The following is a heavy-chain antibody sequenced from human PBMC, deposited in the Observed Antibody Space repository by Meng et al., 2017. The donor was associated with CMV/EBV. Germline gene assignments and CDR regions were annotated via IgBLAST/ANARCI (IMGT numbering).Heavy chain of an antibody. V-gene: IGHV3-49*04. D-gene: IGHD3-3*01. Sequence: GESLKISCTASGFTFGDLAMSWVRQAPGKGLEWVGFIRSKAYGGTTQYASSVEGRFTIPRDDSKSIAYHQMNSLKIEDTAVYYCIRVSYDFWSGYPHDPWGQGTLVTVSS. CDR3: IRVSYDFWSGYPHDP. CDR2: IRSKAYGGTT. CDR1: GFTFGDLA. J-gene: IGHJ5*02.